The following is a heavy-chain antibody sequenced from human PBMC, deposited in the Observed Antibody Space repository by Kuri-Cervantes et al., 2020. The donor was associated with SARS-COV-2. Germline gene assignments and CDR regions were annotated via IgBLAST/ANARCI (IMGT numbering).Heavy chain of an antibody. CDR2: ISGSGGST. J-gene: IGHJ4*02. D-gene: IGHD3-22*01. Sequence: LSLTCAASGFTFSSYAMSWVRQAPGKGLEWVSTISGSGGSTYYADSVKGRFTISRDNSKNTLYLQMNSLRADDTAVYYCVKGTRSSGYYCGLDFWGQGTLVTVSS. V-gene: IGHV3-23*01. CDR3: VKGTRSSGYYCGLDF. CDR1: GFTFSSYA.